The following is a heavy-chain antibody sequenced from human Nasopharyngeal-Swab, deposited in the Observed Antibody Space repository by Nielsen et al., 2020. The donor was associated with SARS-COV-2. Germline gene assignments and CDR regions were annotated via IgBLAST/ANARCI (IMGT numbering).Heavy chain of an antibody. CDR1: GFTSSRYT. D-gene: IGHD3-22*01. J-gene: IGHJ4*02. Sequence: GGSLRLSCAASGFTSSRYTMHWVRQAPGKGLEWVAVISYDGSNKYYADSVKGRFTISRDISKNTLYLQMNSLRAEDTAVFYCASTPLDSSGYYYAFHYWGRGTLATVSS. CDR2: ISYDGSNK. CDR3: ASTPLDSSGYYYAFHY. V-gene: IGHV3-30-3*01.